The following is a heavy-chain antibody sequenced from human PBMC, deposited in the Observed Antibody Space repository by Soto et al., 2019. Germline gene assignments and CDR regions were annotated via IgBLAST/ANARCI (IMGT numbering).Heavy chain of an antibody. Sequence: TGGSLRLSXVASGFTFISSFMGWIRQAPGKGLEWVANINQDGGVTYYVDSVEGRFTISRDNTKDSLYLQMNSLRGEDTAIYYCARYYRGSGRYFFDYWGQGTLVTVSS. CDR1: GFTFISSF. CDR3: ARYYRGSGRYFFDY. D-gene: IGHD6-19*01. CDR2: INQDGGVT. V-gene: IGHV3-7*03. J-gene: IGHJ4*02.